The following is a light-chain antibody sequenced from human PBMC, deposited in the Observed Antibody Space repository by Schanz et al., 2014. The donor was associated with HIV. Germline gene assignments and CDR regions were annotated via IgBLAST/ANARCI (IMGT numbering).Light chain of an antibody. V-gene: IGLV1-40*01. J-gene: IGLJ2*01. CDR3: QSYDSSLRVVV. CDR1: SSNIGAGYD. CDR2: ENN. Sequence: QSVLTQPPSVSGAPGQRITISCTGSSSNIGAGYDVHWYQQVPGTAPKLLIYENNHRPSGVPDRISGSRSATSASLAITGLQAEDEANYYCQSYDSSLRVVVFGGGTKLTV.